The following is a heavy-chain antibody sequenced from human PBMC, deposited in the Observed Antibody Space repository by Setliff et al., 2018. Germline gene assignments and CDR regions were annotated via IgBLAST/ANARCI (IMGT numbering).Heavy chain of an antibody. CDR3: ARQDRFYDRSVFVEYFQH. CDR2: IFYSGSA. D-gene: IGHD3-22*01. CDR1: GASITSYY. V-gene: IGHV4-59*08. J-gene: IGHJ1*01. Sequence: PSETLSLTCSVSGASITSYYWSWIRQSPGKGLEWIGYIFYSGSARYNPSLESRVTMSVDTSKNQISLKLTSVTAADTAVYYCARQDRFYDRSVFVEYFQHWGQGALVTVSS.